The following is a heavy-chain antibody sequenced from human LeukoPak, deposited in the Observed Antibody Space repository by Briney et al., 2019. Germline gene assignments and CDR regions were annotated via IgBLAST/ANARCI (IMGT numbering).Heavy chain of an antibody. D-gene: IGHD6-13*01. V-gene: IGHV3-66*01. Sequence: PGGSLRLSCAASGFTLSTNYMNWVRQAPGKGLEWVSVIYSGGDTYYADSAKERFTISRDNSINTLYLQMNSLRADDTAVYYCAREVYSSTWFDSWGQGTLVTVSS. CDR2: IYSGGDT. J-gene: IGHJ5*01. CDR3: AREVYSSTWFDS. CDR1: GFTLSTNY.